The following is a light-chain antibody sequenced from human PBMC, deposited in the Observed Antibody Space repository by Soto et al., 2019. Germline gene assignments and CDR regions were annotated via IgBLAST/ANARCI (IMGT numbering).Light chain of an antibody. Sequence: AIQLTQSPSSLSASVGDRVTTTCRASQGISSALAWYQQKPGKAPKLLIYDASSLESGVPSRFSGSGSGTDFTLTISSLQPEDFATYCCQQFNSYPFGTGTKVDIK. CDR1: QGISSA. J-gene: IGKJ3*01. CDR3: QQFNSYP. CDR2: DAS. V-gene: IGKV1-13*02.